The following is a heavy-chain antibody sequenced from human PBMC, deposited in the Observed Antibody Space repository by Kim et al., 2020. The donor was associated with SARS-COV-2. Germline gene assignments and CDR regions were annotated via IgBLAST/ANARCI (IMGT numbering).Heavy chain of an antibody. V-gene: IGHV4-39*01. CDR1: GGSISSSSYY. Sequence: SETLSLTCTVSGGSISSSSYYWGWIRQPPGKGLEWIGSIYYSGSTYYNPSLKSRVTISVDTSKNQFSLKLSSVTAADTAVYYCARHHVVVVAATGEAFDIWGQGTMVTVSS. J-gene: IGHJ3*02. CDR3: ARHHVVVVAATGEAFDI. D-gene: IGHD2-15*01. CDR2: IYYSGST.